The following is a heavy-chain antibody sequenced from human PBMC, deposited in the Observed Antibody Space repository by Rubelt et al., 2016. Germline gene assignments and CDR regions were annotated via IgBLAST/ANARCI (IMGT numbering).Heavy chain of an antibody. CDR1: GYAFTRYP. D-gene: IGHD6-19*01. CDR2: VNPLGGST. V-gene: IGHV1-46*01. J-gene: IGHJ4*02. CDR3: GGSGDAWGPVV. Sequence: QVQLVQSGSELKKPGASVKVSCKASGYAFTRYPMNWVRQAPGQGLEWVGFVNPLGGSTTYAQKFQGRVTMTTDTSTGTAYMELRSLRSDDTAVYDCGGSGDAWGPVVWGQGTLVTVSS.